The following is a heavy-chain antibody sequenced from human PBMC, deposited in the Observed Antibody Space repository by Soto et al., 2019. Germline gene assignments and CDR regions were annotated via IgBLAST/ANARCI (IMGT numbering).Heavy chain of an antibody. J-gene: IGHJ1*01. V-gene: IGHV3-73*01. CDR1: GFIFSGSA. CDR3: NRPPVITPDAEYFQH. Sequence: PGGSLRLSCAASGFIFSGSAMHWVRQASGKGLEWVGRIRSKANSYATAYAASVKGRFTISRDDSKNTAYLQMNSLKTEDTAVYYCNRPPVITPDAEYFQHWGQGTLVNVSS. D-gene: IGHD3-22*01. CDR2: IRSKANSYAT.